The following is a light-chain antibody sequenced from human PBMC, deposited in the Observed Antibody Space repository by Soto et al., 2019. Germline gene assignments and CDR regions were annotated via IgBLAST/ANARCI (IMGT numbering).Light chain of an antibody. Sequence: QPVLTQPPSASGTPGQTVTISCSGSSSNIGSNHVYWYQQFPGTAPKLLIYRNDQRPSGVPDRFSGSKSGTSASLAISGLRSEDEADYYCAAWDASLSGVVFGGGTQLTVL. CDR3: AAWDASLSGVV. V-gene: IGLV1-47*01. CDR1: SSNIGSNH. CDR2: RND. J-gene: IGLJ2*01.